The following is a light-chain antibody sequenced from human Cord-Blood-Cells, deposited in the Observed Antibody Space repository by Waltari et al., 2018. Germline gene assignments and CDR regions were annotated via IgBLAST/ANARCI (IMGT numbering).Light chain of an antibody. V-gene: IGLV2-14*01. Sequence: QSALTQPASVSGSPGQSITISCTGTSSDVGGYNYFSWYQQHPGKAPKLMIYDVSKRPSGVSNRFSGSKSGNTASLTISGLQAEDEADYYCSSYTSSLVVFGGGTKLTVL. CDR1: SSDVGGYNY. J-gene: IGLJ2*01. CDR2: DVS. CDR3: SSYTSSLVV.